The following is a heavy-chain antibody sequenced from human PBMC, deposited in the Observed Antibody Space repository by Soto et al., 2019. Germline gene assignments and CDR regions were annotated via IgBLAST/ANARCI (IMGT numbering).Heavy chain of an antibody. Sequence: GGSLRLSCAASGFTFNSYSMNWVRQAPGKGLEWVSSISSSSSYIYYADSVKGRFTISRDNAKNSLYLQMNSLRAEDTAVYYCASRGGYNWNEPSDPWGQGTLVTVSS. CDR3: ASRGGYNWNEPSDP. J-gene: IGHJ5*02. V-gene: IGHV3-21*01. CDR1: GFTFNSYS. CDR2: ISSSSSYI. D-gene: IGHD1-20*01.